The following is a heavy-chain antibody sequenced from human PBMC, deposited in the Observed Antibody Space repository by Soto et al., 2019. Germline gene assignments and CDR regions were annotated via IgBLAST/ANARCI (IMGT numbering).Heavy chain of an antibody. CDR2: ISYDGSNK. J-gene: IGHJ6*02. V-gene: IGHV3-30-3*01. CDR1: GFTFSSYA. D-gene: IGHD6-19*01. CDR3: ARFSEQWLTQGMDV. Sequence: GGSLRLSCAASGFTFSSYAMHWVRQAPGKGLEWVAVISYDGSNKYYADSVKGRFTISRDNSKNTLYLQMNSLRAEDTAVYYCARFSEQWLTQGMDVWGQGTTVTVSS.